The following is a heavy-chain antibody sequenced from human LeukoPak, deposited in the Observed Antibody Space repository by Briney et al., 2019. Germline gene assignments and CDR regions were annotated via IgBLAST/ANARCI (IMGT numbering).Heavy chain of an antibody. CDR2: VNHKSGAA. D-gene: IGHD2-2*01. V-gene: IGHV1-2*02. J-gene: IGHJ5*02. CDR3: ARLPLAAHNWFDT. Sequence: GASVKVSCKASGYSVNAYNMHWVRQAPGQGLEWVGWVNHKSGAANYAQKFQGRVSMTWDMSISTAYMELRRLRSDDTAVYYCARLPLAAHNWFDTWGQGTLVTVSS. CDR1: GYSVNAYN.